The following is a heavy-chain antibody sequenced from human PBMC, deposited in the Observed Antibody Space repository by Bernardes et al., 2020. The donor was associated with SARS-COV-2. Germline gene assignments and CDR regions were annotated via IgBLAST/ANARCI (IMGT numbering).Heavy chain of an antibody. CDR2: IYSGGST. D-gene: IGHD2-21*01. Sequence: GGSLRLSCAASGFTVSSNYMSWVRQAPGKGLEWDSVIYSGGSTYYAASVKGRFTISRDNSKNTLYLQMNTLRAEDTAVYYCARDVADAFDIWGQGTMVTVSS. J-gene: IGHJ3*02. CDR3: ARDVADAFDI. CDR1: GFTVSSNY. V-gene: IGHV3-66*01.